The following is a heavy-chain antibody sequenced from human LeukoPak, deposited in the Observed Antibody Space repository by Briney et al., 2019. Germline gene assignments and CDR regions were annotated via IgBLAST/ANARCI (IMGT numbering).Heavy chain of an antibody. CDR3: ARGLVGATDYYYYGMDV. CDR2: ISYDGSNK. J-gene: IGHJ6*02. CDR1: GFDFSSYA. D-gene: IGHD1-26*01. Sequence: GRSLRLSCAASGFDFSSYAMHWVRQAPGKGLEWVAVISYDGSNKYYADSVKGRFTISRDNSKNTLYLQMNSLRAEDTAVYYCARGLVGATDYYYYGMDVWGQGTTVTVSS. V-gene: IGHV3-30-3*01.